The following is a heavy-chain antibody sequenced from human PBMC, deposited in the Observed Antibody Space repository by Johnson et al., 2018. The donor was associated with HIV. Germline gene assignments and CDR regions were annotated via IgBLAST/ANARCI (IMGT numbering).Heavy chain of an antibody. CDR2: IKEDGSDE. J-gene: IGHJ3*02. Sequence: VQLVESGGGLVQPGGSLRLSCEASGSTLSNYGMSWVGKAPGKGLEWGANIKEDGSDEYKVESVEGRLTISRDNANMSLYLQIDNLRAEDTAIYYCARDGIYSSPWDALDIWGQGTMVIVSS. V-gene: IGHV3-7*05. CDR1: GSTLSNYG. D-gene: IGHD3-22*01. CDR3: ARDGIYSSPWDALDI.